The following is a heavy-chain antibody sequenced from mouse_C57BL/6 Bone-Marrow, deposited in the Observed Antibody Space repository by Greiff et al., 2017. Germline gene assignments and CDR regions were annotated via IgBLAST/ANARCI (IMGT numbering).Heavy chain of an antibody. Sequence: VQLQQPGAELVMPGASVKLSCKASGYTFTSYWMHWVKQRPGQGLEWIGEIDPSDSYTNYNQKFKGKSTLTVDKSSSTAYMQLSSLTSEDSAGYYCAREGDSYYSNWGFAYWGQGTLVTVSA. CDR2: IDPSDSYT. J-gene: IGHJ3*01. CDR1: GYTFTSYW. D-gene: IGHD2-5*01. CDR3: AREGDSYYSNWGFAY. V-gene: IGHV1-69*01.